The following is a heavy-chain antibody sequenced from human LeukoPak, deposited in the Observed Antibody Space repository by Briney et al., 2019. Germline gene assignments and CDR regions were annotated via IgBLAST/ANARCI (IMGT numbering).Heavy chain of an antibody. V-gene: IGHV1-18*01. CDR3: AKAPSAHWPSDY. CDR2: INGHNGNT. Sequence: ASVKVSCKASGYTFTSYGITWVRQAPGQGLEWMGWINGHNGNTHYAQNLQDRITMTTDTSSTTVSVELRGLKSDDTAVYYCAKAPSAHWPSDYWGQGTLVTVSS. CDR1: GYTFTSYG. D-gene: IGHD1-1*01. J-gene: IGHJ4*02.